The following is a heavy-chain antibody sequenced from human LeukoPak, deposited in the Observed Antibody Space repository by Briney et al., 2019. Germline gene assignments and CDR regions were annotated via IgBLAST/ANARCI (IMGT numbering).Heavy chain of an antibody. CDR2: ISGSGGST. CDR3: ASRRGIVGASIDY. CDR1: GFTFSSYG. D-gene: IGHD1-26*01. J-gene: IGHJ4*02. Sequence: GGSLRLSCAASGFTFSSYGMSWVRQAPGKGLEWVSTISGSGGSTYYVDSVKGRFTISRDKSKNTLHLQMNSLRAEDTAVYYCASRRGIVGASIDYWGQGTLVTVSS. V-gene: IGHV3-23*01.